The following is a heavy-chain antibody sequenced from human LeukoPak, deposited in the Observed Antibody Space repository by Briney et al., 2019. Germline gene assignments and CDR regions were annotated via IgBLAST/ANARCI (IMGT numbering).Heavy chain of an antibody. V-gene: IGHV3-21*01. CDR2: ISSSSYI. CDR3: ARGFGDLGPHLYYYYMDV. CDR1: GFTFSSYS. Sequence: GGSLRLSCAASGFTFSSYSMNWVRQAPGKGLEWVSSISSSSYIYYADSVKGRFTISRDNAKNSLYLQMNSLRAEDTAVYYCARGFGDLGPHLYYYYMDVWGKGTTVTVSS. J-gene: IGHJ6*03. D-gene: IGHD3-10*01.